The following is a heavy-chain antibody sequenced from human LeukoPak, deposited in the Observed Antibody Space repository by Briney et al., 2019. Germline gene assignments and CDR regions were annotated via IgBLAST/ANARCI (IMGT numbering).Heavy chain of an antibody. J-gene: IGHJ4*02. Sequence: GGSLRLSCAASGFTFSSYGMSWVRQAPGKGLEWVSAISGSGGTTYYADSVKGRFTISRDNSKNTLHLQMDSLRPEDMAVYYCARGGRGSYLPYYFDFWGQGTLVTVSS. CDR2: ISGSGGTT. V-gene: IGHV3-23*01. CDR1: GFTFSSYG. D-gene: IGHD1-26*01. CDR3: ARGGRGSYLPYYFDF.